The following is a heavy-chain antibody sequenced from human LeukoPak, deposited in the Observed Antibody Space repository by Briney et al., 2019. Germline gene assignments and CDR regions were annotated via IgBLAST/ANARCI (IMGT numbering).Heavy chain of an antibody. Sequence: GGSLRLSCAASGFTFSSYGMPWVRQAPGKGLEWVSAISGSGGSTYYADSVKGRFTISRDNSKNTLYLQMNSLRAEDTAVYYCAKDRVFNYYDSSGAFDYWGQGTLVTVSS. CDR1: GFTFSSYG. D-gene: IGHD3-22*01. V-gene: IGHV3-23*01. CDR3: AKDRVFNYYDSSGAFDY. CDR2: ISGSGGST. J-gene: IGHJ4*02.